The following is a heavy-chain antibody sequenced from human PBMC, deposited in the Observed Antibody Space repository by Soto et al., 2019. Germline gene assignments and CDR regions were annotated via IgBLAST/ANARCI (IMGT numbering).Heavy chain of an antibody. D-gene: IGHD1-7*01. Sequence: YGSWIRKQEGKGLEWIGEINHSGSTNYNPSLKSRVTISVDTSKNQFSLKLSSVTAADTAVYYGARGRNWNYTGLSYFAYWVQGTLV. V-gene: IGHV4-34*01. CDR2: INHSGST. CDR3: ARGRNWNYTGLSYFAY. J-gene: IGHJ4*02. CDR1: Y.